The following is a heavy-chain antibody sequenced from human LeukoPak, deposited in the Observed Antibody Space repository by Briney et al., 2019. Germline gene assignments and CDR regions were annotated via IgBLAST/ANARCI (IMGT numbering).Heavy chain of an antibody. CDR2: ISSAGTT. V-gene: IGHV3-66*01. J-gene: IGHJ4*02. D-gene: IGHD6-13*01. Sequence: GGSLRLSCAVSGFSVSSNYMSWVRQAPGKGLEWVSIISSAGTTYYADSVKGRFTISRDNSKNTVYLQVNSLRDEDTVVYYCVRGLEAANTYYFDYRGQGTMVTVSS. CDR1: GFSVSSNY. CDR3: VRGLEAANTYYFDY.